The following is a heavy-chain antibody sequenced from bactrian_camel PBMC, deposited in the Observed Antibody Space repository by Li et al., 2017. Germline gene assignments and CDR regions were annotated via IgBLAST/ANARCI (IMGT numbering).Heavy chain of an antibody. CDR2: INSGGGTT. J-gene: IGHJ4*01. CDR1: GFIFSDYW. D-gene: IGHD2*01. V-gene: IGHV3S25*01. Sequence: VQLVESGGGLVQPGGSLRLSCAASGFIFSDYWMYWVRQAPGKGLEWVSAINSGGGTTYYADSVKGRFTISRSNSQNPVNLQMNSLKPEDSGKYYCAASGQVPCGLDPRQYHIWGQGTQVTVS. CDR3: AASGQVPCGLDPRQYHI.